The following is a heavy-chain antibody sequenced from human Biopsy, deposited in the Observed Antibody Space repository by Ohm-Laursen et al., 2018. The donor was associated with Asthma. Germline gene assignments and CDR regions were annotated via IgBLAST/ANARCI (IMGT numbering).Heavy chain of an antibody. Sequence: PSDTLSLTCAVYGGSFSSNYWSWIRQTPGKGLEWLGDTHHRVYTNYNPSLSSRLTLSVDTSKNQFSLRLTSVTAADTAVYYCARGSSSRLSQWELLVSGGKRAHSYYGMDVWGQGTTVTVSS. CDR1: GGSFSSNY. J-gene: IGHJ6*02. CDR3: ARGSSSRLSQWELLVSGGKRAHSYYGMDV. CDR2: THHRVYT. D-gene: IGHD1-26*01. V-gene: IGHV4-34*01.